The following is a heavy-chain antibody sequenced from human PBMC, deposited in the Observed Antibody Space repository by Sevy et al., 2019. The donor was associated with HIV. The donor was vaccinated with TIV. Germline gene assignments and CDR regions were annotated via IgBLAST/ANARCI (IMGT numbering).Heavy chain of an antibody. CDR2: IRSKPYGGAT. CDR3: AKHPTEEWRSNWYWFDP. J-gene: IGHJ5*02. Sequence: GGSLRLSCTASGFTFGDYAMTWVRQAPGKGLEWVGFIRSKPYGGATEYAASVKGRFTISRDDSKSIAYLQMNSLKTEDTAVYFCAKHPTEEWRSNWYWFDPWGQGTLVTVSS. CDR1: GFTFGDYA. D-gene: IGHD6-13*01. V-gene: IGHV3-49*04.